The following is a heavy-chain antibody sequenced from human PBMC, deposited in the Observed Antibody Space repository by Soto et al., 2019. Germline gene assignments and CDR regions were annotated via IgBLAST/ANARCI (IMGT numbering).Heavy chain of an antibody. CDR2: ISSSSSYI. V-gene: IGHV3-21*01. J-gene: IGHJ5*02. D-gene: IGHD3-9*01. CDR1: GFTFSGYW. CDR3: AREAILTGYSPNWFDP. Sequence: GGSLRLSCAASGFTFSGYWMNWVRQAPGKGLEWVSSISSSSSYIYYADSVKGRFTISRDNAKNSLYLQMNSLRAEDTAVYYCAREAILTGYSPNWFDPWGKGTLVTVSS.